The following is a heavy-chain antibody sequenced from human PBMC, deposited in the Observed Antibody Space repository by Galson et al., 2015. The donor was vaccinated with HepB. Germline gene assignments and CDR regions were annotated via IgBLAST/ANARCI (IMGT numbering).Heavy chain of an antibody. CDR3: ARDYYDFWVSGYGMDV. J-gene: IGHJ6*02. V-gene: IGHV3-21*01. D-gene: IGHD3-3*01. Sequence: LRLSCAASGFTFSSYSMNWVRQAPGKGLEWVSSISSSSSYIYYADSVKGRFTISRDNAKNSLYLQMNSLRAEDTAVYYCARDYYDFWVSGYGMDVWGQGTTVTVSS. CDR1: GFTFSSYS. CDR2: ISSSSSYI.